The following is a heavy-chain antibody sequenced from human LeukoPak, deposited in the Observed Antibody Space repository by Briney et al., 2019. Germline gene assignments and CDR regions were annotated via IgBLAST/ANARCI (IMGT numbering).Heavy chain of an antibody. J-gene: IGHJ4*02. CDR3: ARDSGSGYYYADY. CDR2: IWYDGSNK. V-gene: IGHV3-33*01. Sequence: GGSLRLSCAASGFTFSSYGMHWVRQAPGKGLEWVAVIWYDGSNKYYADSVKGRFTISRDNSKNTLYLQMNSLRAEDTAVYYCARDSGSGYYYADYWGQGTLVTVSS. CDR1: GFTFSSYG. D-gene: IGHD3-22*01.